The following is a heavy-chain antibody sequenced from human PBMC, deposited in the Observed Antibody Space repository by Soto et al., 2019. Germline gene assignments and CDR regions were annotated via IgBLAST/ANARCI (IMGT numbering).Heavy chain of an antibody. Sequence: SVKVSCKASGVTFSSETLGWVRQAPGQGLEWVGGIIPLFGTASYAQKFQGRVTITADESTSTVYMELSSLGSDDTAVYFCATELGENPASPFDAWGQGTLVTVSS. D-gene: IGHD3-10*01. J-gene: IGHJ4*02. CDR1: GVTFSSET. CDR3: ATELGENPASPFDA. CDR2: IIPLFGTA. V-gene: IGHV1-69*13.